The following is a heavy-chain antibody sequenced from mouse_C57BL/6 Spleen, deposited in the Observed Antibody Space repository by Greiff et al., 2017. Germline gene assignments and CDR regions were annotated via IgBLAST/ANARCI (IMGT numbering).Heavy chain of an antibody. Sequence: VQLQQSGPELVKPGDSVKISCKASGYSFTGYFMNWVMQSHGKSLEWIGRINPYNGDTFYNQKFTGKATLTVDESSSTAHMELRSLTSEDAAVYYGARSGDYSNYKRLDYWGQGTTLTVSS. V-gene: IGHV1-20*01. CDR1: GYSFTGYF. D-gene: IGHD2-5*01. CDR2: INPYNGDT. CDR3: ARSGDYSNYKRLDY. J-gene: IGHJ2*01.